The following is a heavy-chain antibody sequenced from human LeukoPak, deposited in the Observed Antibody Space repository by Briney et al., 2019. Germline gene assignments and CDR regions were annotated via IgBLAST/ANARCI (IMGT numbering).Heavy chain of an antibody. D-gene: IGHD3-22*01. V-gene: IGHV3-9*01. CDR3: AKDLNHYDSSGYWGEVGFDY. CDR1: GFIFDDYA. Sequence: GGSLRLSCAASGFIFDDYAMHWVRQAPGKGLEWVSGISWNSGSIGYADSVKGRFTISRDNAKNSLYLQMNSLRAEDTALYYCAKDLNHYDSSGYWGEVGFDYWGQGTLVTVSS. CDR2: ISWNSGSI. J-gene: IGHJ4*02.